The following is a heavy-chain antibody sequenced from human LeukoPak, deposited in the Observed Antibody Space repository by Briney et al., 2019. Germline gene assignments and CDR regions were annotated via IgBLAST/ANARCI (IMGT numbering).Heavy chain of an antibody. Sequence: ASVKVSCKASGYTFTSYDINWVRQATGQGLECMGWINPNSGKTGYAQKFQGRVTMTRNTSISTAYMELSSLRSEDTAVYYCARASMSGVVAATRARGYSNFDYWGQGTLVTVSS. D-gene: IGHD2-15*01. V-gene: IGHV1-8*01. CDR2: INPNSGKT. CDR1: GYTFTSYD. CDR3: ARASMSGVVAATRARGYSNFDY. J-gene: IGHJ4*02.